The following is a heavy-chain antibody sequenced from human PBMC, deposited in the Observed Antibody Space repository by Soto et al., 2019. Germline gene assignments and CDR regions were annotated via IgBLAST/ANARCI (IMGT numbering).Heavy chain of an antibody. CDR2: ISGSGGST. D-gene: IGHD3-9*01. V-gene: IGHV3-23*01. CDR1: GFTFSSHA. CDR3: ATSNPGEDERLYYDILTGFY. J-gene: IGHJ4*02. Sequence: TGGSLRLSCAASGFTFSSHAMSWVRQAPGKGLEWVSAISGSGGSTYYADSVKGRFTISRDNSKNTLYLQMNSLRAEDTAVYYCATSNPGEDERLYYDILTGFYWGQGTLVTVSS.